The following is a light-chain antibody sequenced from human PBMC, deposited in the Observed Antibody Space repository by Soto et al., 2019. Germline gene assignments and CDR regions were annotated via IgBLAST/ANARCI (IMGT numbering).Light chain of an antibody. Sequence: QSVLTQPASVSGSPGQSITISCTGTSSDVGGYNYVSWYQQHPGKAPKLMIYDVTYRPSGVSNRFAGSKSGNTASLTISGLQTEDEGDYYCSSFTGTATHVVFGGGTKVTVL. J-gene: IGLJ2*01. CDR2: DVT. CDR1: SSDVGGYNY. CDR3: SSFTGTATHVV. V-gene: IGLV2-14*01.